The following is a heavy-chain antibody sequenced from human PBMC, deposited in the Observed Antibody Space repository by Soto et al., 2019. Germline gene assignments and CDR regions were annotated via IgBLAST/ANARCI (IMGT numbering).Heavy chain of an antibody. D-gene: IGHD7-27*01. J-gene: IGHJ6*03. CDR2: MNPNSGNT. CDR1: GYTFTSYD. V-gene: IGHV1-8*01. Sequence: ASVKVSCKASGYTFTSYDINWVRQATGQGLEWMGWMNPNSGNTGYAQKFQGRVTMTRNTSISTAYMELSSLRSGDTAMYYCARGYANWGSTTYYYMDVWGKGTTVTVSS. CDR3: ARGYANWGSTTYYYMDV.